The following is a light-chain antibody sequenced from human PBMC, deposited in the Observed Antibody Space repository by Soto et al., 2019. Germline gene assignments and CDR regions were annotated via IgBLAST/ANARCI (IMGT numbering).Light chain of an antibody. CDR1: SSDVGGYNY. J-gene: IGLJ3*02. V-gene: IGLV2-11*01. CDR3: CSYTGAYTWV. CDR2: DVN. Sequence: QSALTQPRSVSGSPGQSVTISCTGTSSDVGGYNYVSWYQQHPGKAPQLMIYDVNKRTSGVPDRFSGSKSGNTASLTISGLQAEDEADYYCCSYTGAYTWVFGEGTQLTVL.